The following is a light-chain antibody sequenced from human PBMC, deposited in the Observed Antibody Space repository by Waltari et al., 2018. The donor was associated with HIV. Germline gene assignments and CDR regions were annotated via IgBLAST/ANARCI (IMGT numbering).Light chain of an antibody. V-gene: IGLV2-14*01. CDR1: SSDVGRYKY. J-gene: IGLJ3*02. CDR3: SSYTGSSTLWV. Sequence: QSALTQPASVSGSPGQSINISCTGTSSDVGRYKYVAGYQQHPGKAPKLIVYEVSTRPSGFPLRFSGSTSCNTASLTISGLQAEDAADSYCSSYTGSSTLWVFGGGPNLTVL. CDR2: EVS.